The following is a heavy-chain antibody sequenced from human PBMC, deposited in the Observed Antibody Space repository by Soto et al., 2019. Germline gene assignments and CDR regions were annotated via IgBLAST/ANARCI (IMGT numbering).Heavy chain of an antibody. D-gene: IGHD2-2*01. CDR1: GGSITSGDYY. CDR3: ARRHSSSGGGFDY. Sequence: SETLSLTCSVSGGSITSGDYYWTWIRQHPGKGLEWIVYIHYDGRTYYNPSLQSRTATSVDTSKNQFSLELNSVTDADTAVYYCARRHSSSGGGFDYWGQGTLVTVSS. J-gene: IGHJ4*02. V-gene: IGHV4-31*02. CDR2: IHYDGRT.